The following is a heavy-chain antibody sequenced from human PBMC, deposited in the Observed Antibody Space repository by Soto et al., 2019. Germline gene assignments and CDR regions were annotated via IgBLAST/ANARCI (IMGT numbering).Heavy chain of an antibody. Sequence: PGGYRRLACAASGFTFSSNWMSCVRQAPGKGLEWVANIKQDGSEKYYVDSVKGRFTISRDNTKNSLYLQMNSLRAEDTAVYYCARMFSADGTQNYWGQGTLVTVPQ. CDR1: GFTFSSNW. V-gene: IGHV3-7*01. J-gene: IGHJ4*02. CDR2: IKQDGSEK. CDR3: ARMFSADGTQNY. D-gene: IGHD6-13*01.